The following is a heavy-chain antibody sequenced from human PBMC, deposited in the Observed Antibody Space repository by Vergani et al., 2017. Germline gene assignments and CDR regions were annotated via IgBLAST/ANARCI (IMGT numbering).Heavy chain of an antibody. D-gene: IGHD5-12*01. CDR2: IKSKTDGGTT. V-gene: IGHV3-15*01. CDR1: GFTFSNAW. J-gene: IGHJ3*02. CDR3: TTDPVSKWPGAFDI. Sequence: EVQLVESGGGLVKPGGSLRLSCAASGFTFSNAWMSWVRQAPGKGLEWVGRIKSKTDGGTTDYAAPVKGRFTISRDDSKNTLYLQMNSLKTEDTAVYYCTTDPVSKWPGAFDIWGQGTMVTVSS.